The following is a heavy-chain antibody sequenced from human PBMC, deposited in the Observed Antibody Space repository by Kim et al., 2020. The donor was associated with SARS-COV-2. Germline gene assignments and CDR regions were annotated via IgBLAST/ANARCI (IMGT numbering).Heavy chain of an antibody. CDR1: GFTFSSYS. V-gene: IGHV3-21*01. J-gene: IGHJ6*02. Sequence: GGSLRLSCAASGFTFSSYSMNWVRQAPGKGLEWVSSISSSSSYIYYADSVKGRFTISRDNAKNSLYLQMNSLRAEDTAVYYCAREGSELRYFDWLPGGYYYYGMDVWGQGTTVTVSS. D-gene: IGHD3-9*01. CDR2: ISSSSSYI. CDR3: AREGSELRYFDWLPGGYYYYGMDV.